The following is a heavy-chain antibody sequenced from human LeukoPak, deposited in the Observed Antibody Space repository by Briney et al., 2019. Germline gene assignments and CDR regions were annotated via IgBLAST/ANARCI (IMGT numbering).Heavy chain of an antibody. CDR2: ISGNGGST. V-gene: IGHV3-23*01. CDR3: AKRVAATSFDY. J-gene: IGHJ4*02. D-gene: IGHD6-13*01. Sequence: GGSLRLSCVASGFTFSNYAMSWVRQAPGKGLECVSTISGNGGSTYYADSVKGRFTISRDNSKNTVYLQMNSLRAEDTAVYYCAKRVAATSFDYWGQGTLVTVSS. CDR1: GFTFSNYA.